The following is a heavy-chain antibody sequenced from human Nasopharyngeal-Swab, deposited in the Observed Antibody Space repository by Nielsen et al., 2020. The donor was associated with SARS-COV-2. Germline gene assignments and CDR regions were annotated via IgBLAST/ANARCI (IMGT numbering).Heavy chain of an antibody. Sequence: SETLSLTCTVSGGSIGSYYWSWIRQPPGKGLEWIGYIYYSGSTNYNPSLKSRVTISVDTSKNQFSLKLSSVTAADTAVYYCARHVSTTIFGVVIISYFDYWGQGTLVTVSS. D-gene: IGHD3-3*01. CDR3: ARHVSTTIFGVVIISYFDY. J-gene: IGHJ4*02. CDR1: GGSIGSYY. CDR2: IYYSGST. V-gene: IGHV4-59*08.